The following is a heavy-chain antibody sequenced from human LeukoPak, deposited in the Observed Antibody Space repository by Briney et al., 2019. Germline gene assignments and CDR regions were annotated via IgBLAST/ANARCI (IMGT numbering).Heavy chain of an antibody. CDR2: ISSSGSTI. J-gene: IGHJ4*02. V-gene: IGHV3-48*03. D-gene: IGHD6-13*01. CDR1: GFTFSSYE. Sequence: GGSLRLSCAASGFTFSSYEMNWVRQAPGKGLEWVSYISSSGSTIYYADSVKGRFTISRDNAKNSLYLQMNSLRAEDTAVYYCARVRAAADPAFDYWGQGTLVTVSS. CDR3: ARVRAAADPAFDY.